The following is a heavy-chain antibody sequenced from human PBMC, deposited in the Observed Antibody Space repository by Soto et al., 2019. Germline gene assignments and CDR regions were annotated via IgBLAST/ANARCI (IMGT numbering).Heavy chain of an antibody. CDR1: GFTFSNYG. CDR2: IWYDGSNK. J-gene: IGHJ6*02. CDR3: ASEYCSGGSCYYYGMDV. D-gene: IGHD2-15*01. V-gene: IGHV3-33*01. Sequence: QVQLVESGGGVVQPGRSLRLSCAASGFTFSNYGMHWVRQAPGKGLERVAVIWYDGSNKYYADSVKGRFTISRDNSKNTLYLQMNSLRAEDTAVYYCASEYCSGGSCYYYGMDVWGQGTTVTVSS.